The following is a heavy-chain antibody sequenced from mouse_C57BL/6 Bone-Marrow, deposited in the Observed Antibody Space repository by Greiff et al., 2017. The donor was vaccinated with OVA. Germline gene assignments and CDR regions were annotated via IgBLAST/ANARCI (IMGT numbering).Heavy chain of an antibody. CDR1: GYTFTSYW. V-gene: IGHV1-69*01. J-gene: IGHJ3*01. D-gene: IGHD2-4*01. Sequence: QVQLQQPGAELVMPGASVKLSCKASGYTFTSYWMHWVKQRPGQGLEWIGEIDPSDSYTNYNQKFKGQSTLTVDKSSSTAYMQLSSLTSEDSAVYYCARGSDYDQAWFAYWGQGTLVTVSA. CDR3: ARGSDYDQAWFAY. CDR2: IDPSDSYT.